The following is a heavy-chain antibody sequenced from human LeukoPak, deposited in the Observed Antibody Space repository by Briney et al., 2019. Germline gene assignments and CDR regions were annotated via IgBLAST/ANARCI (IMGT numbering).Heavy chain of an antibody. D-gene: IGHD2-2*01. CDR3: ASWEVPAVMPQDY. Sequence: PGGSLRLSCAASGFTFSSYWMHWVCQAPGKGLVWVSRINSDGSSTSYADSVKGRFTISRDNAKNTLYLQMNSLRAEDTAVYYCASWEVPAVMPQDYWGQGTLVTVSS. V-gene: IGHV3-74*01. CDR1: GFTFSSYW. CDR2: INSDGSST. J-gene: IGHJ4*02.